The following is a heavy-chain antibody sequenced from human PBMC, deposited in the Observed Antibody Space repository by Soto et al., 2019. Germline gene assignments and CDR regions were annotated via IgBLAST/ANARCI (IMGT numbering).Heavy chain of an antibody. J-gene: IGHJ4*02. CDR3: ALIARFGDYYFDY. D-gene: IGHD4-17*01. CDR2: VSYSGDT. V-gene: IGHV4-39*01. CDR1: GDSISSSSFY. Sequence: SETLSLTCSVSGDSISSSSFYWAWIRQPPGKGLEWIATVSYSGDTYYTPSLKSRLTMSVDTSENQFSLRLSSVTAAADTAVYYCALIARFGDYYFDYWGQGTLVTVSS.